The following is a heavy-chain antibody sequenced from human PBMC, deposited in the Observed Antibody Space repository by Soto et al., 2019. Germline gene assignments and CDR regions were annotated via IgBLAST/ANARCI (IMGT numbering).Heavy chain of an antibody. CDR3: AGRYGGILAF. J-gene: IGHJ4*01. CDR1: GGSISSYY. V-gene: IGHV4-59*01. CDR2: IYYSGST. D-gene: IGHD1-20*01. Sequence: SETLSLTCTVSGGSISSYYWSWIRQPPGKGLEWIGYIYYSGSTNYNPSLKSRVTISVDTSKNQFSLKLSSVTAADTAVCYCAGRYGGILAFCGQGTPVLVSS.